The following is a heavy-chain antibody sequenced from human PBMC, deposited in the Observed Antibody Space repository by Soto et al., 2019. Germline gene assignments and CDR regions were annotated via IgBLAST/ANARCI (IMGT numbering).Heavy chain of an antibody. CDR3: AKATYYYGSGSYPDSYYYYMDV. V-gene: IGHV3-23*01. J-gene: IGHJ6*03. Sequence: GGSLRLSCAASGFTFSSYAMSWVRQAPGKGLEWVSAISGSGGSTYYADSVKGRFTISRDNSKNTLYLQMNSLRAEDTAVYYCAKATYYYGSGSYPDSYYYYMDVWGKGTTLTVSS. D-gene: IGHD3-10*01. CDR1: GFTFSSYA. CDR2: ISGSGGST.